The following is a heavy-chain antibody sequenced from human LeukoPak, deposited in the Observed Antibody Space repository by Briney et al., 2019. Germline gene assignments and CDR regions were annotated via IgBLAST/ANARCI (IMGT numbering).Heavy chain of an antibody. D-gene: IGHD2-15*01. V-gene: IGHV3-23*01. J-gene: IGHJ1*01. Sequence: PGGSLRLSCAASGFTFSSYAMSWVRQALGKGLEWVSAISGSGGSTYYADSVKGRFTISRDNSKNTLYLQMNSLRAEDTAVYYCAKDQSADCSGGSCYSFQHWGQGTLVTVSS. CDR2: ISGSGGST. CDR1: GFTFSSYA. CDR3: AKDQSADCSGGSCYSFQH.